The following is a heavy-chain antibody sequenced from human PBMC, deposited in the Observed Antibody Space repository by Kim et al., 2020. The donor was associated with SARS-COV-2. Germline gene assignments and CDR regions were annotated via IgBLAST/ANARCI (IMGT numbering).Heavy chain of an antibody. CDR3: ARGATIFWYFDL. V-gene: IGHV4-39*01. CDR1: GGSISSSSYY. J-gene: IGHJ2*01. Sequence: SETLSLTCTVSGGSISSSSYYWGWIRQPPGKGLEWIGSIYYSGSTYYNPSLKSRVTISVDTSKNQFSLKLSSVTAADTAVYYCARGATIFWYFDLWGRGTLVTVSS. CDR2: IYYSGST. D-gene: IGHD5-12*01.